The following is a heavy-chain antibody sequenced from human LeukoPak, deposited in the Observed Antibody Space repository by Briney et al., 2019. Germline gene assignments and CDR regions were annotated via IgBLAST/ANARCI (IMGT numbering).Heavy chain of an antibody. Sequence: GGSLRLSCAASGFTFSSYAMHWVRQAPGKGLEWVAVISYDGSNKYYADSVKGRFTISRDNSKNTLYLQMNSLRAEDTAVYYCAKSLEWILFDWFDPWGQGTLVTVSS. D-gene: IGHD3-3*01. J-gene: IGHJ5*02. CDR1: GFTFSSYA. V-gene: IGHV3-30-3*02. CDR2: ISYDGSNK. CDR3: AKSLEWILFDWFDP.